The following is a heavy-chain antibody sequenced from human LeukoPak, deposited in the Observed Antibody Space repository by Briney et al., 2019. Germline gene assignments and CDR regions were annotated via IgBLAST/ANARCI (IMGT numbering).Heavy chain of an antibody. CDR1: GGSFSGYY. D-gene: IGHD2/OR15-2a*01. V-gene: IGHV4-34*01. J-gene: IGHJ4*02. CDR2: INHSGST. CDR3: ARRRRLFRP. Sequence: PSETLSLTCAVYGGSFSGYYWSWIRQPPGKGLEWIGEINHSGSTNYNPSLKSRVTISVDTSKNQFSLKLSSVTAADTAVYYCARRRRLFRPWGQGTLVTVSS.